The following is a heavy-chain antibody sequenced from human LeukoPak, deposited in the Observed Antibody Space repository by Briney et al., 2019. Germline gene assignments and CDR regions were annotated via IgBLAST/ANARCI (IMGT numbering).Heavy chain of an antibody. D-gene: IGHD2-15*01. J-gene: IGHJ6*02. CDR1: GFTFSSYG. Sequence: GGSLRLSCAASGFTFSSYGMHWVRQAPGKGLEWLAVISYDGSNKYYADSVKGRFTISRDNSKNTLCLQMNSLRAEDTAVYYCAKDRRYCSGGSCFRGAYYYYGMDVWGQGTTVTVSS. CDR3: AKDRRYCSGGSCFRGAYYYYGMDV. CDR2: ISYDGSNK. V-gene: IGHV3-30*18.